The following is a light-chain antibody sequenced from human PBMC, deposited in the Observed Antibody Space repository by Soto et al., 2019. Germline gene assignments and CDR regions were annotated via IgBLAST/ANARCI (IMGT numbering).Light chain of an antibody. Sequence: QSVLAQPPSVSGAPGQTVTISCTGTSSNIGAGSDVHWYQQLPGAAPKLLIYINKNRPSGVPDRFSGSKSGSSASLAISGLRSEDEGDYYCAVWDDSLSAYVFGTGTKVTVL. CDR3: AVWDDSLSAYV. J-gene: IGLJ1*01. CDR1: SSNIGAGSD. V-gene: IGLV1-40*01. CDR2: INK.